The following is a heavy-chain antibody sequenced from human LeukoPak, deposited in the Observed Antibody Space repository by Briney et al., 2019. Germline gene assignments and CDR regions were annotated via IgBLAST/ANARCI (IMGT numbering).Heavy chain of an antibody. CDR2: ISAYNGNT. V-gene: IGHV1-18*01. Sequence: ASVKVSCKASGYTFTGYGMSWVRQAPGQGLEWMGWISAYNGNTNYAQKLQGRVTMTTDTSTSTAYMELRSLRSDDTAVYYCARDVGTLFDIPPLDYWGQGTLVTVSS. CDR1: GYTFTGYG. J-gene: IGHJ4*02. CDR3: ARDVGTLFDIPPLDY. D-gene: IGHD3-3*01.